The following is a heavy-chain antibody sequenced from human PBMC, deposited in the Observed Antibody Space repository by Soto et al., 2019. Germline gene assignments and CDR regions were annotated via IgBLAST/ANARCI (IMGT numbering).Heavy chain of an antibody. CDR3: ARDPRYGDFPYYFDY. V-gene: IGHV1-69*13. D-gene: IGHD4-17*01. CDR2: IIPIFGTA. J-gene: IGHJ4*02. CDR1: GGTFSSYA. Sequence: SVKVSCKASGGTFSSYAISWVRQAPGQGLEWMGGIIPIFGTANYAQKFQGRVTITADESTSTAYMELSSLRSEDTAVYYCARDPRYGDFPYYFDYWGQGTVVTVSS.